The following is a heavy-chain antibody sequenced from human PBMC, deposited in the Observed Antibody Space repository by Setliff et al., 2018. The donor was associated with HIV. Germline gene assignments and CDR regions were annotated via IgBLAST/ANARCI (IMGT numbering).Heavy chain of an antibody. CDR2: IYYSGST. Sequence: SETLSLTCAVYGESFSDDYWSWIRQPPGKGLEWIGYIYYSGSTYYSPSLKSRVTISEDTSKNQFSLKMRSVTAADTAVYYCATSPAGEILGSRPFYFDYWGQGTLVTVSS. J-gene: IGHJ4*02. CDR3: ATSPAGEILGSRPFYFDY. D-gene: IGHD3-10*01. V-gene: IGHV4-59*06. CDR1: GESFSDDY.